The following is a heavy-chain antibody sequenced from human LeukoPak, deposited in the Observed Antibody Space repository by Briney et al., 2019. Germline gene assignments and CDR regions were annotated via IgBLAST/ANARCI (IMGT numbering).Heavy chain of an antibody. J-gene: IGHJ1*01. CDR1: GGTFSSYT. D-gene: IGHD6-13*01. CDR2: IIPILGIA. CDR3: ARDPSDSSSWIKGYFQH. V-gene: IGHV1-69*04. Sequence: SVKVSCKASGGTFSSYTISWVRQAPGQGLEWMGRIIPILGIANCAQKFQGRVTITADKSTSTAYMELSSLRSEDTAVYYCARDPSDSSSWIKGYFQHWGQGTLVTVSS.